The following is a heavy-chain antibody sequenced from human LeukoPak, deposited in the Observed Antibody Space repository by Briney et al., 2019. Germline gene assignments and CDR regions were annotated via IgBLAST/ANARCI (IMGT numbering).Heavy chain of an antibody. Sequence: SETLSLTCDVYGGSVNSTNWWAWVRQPPGKGLEWIGEVHLDGRTNYNPSLKSRLIMSVDLPENHISLKLTSVTAADTAVYYCGRVGGFYRPLDYSGQGTLVTVSS. CDR3: GRVGGFYRPLDY. CDR1: GGSVNSTNW. V-gene: IGHV4/OR15-8*01. J-gene: IGHJ4*02. CDR2: VHLDGRT. D-gene: IGHD1-26*01.